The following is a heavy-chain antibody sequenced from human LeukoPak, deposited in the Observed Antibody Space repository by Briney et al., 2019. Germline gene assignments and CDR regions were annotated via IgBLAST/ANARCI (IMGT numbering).Heavy chain of an antibody. V-gene: IGHV6-1*01. CDR2: TSYRSKWYN. CDR1: GDRVSSKSAA. D-gene: IGHD6-13*01. Sequence: SQTLSLTCAISGDRVSSKSAAWNWLRQSPSRGLEWLGRTSYRSKWYNDYAVSVKSRITINPDTSKNQFSLQLTSATPEDTAVYFCARGWSLFDYWGQGTLVPVSS. CDR3: ARGWSLFDY. J-gene: IGHJ4*02.